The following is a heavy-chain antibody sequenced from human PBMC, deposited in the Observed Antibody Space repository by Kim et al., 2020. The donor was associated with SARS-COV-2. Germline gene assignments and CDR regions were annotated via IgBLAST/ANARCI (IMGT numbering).Heavy chain of an antibody. CDR1: GFTFSSYA. D-gene: IGHD3-10*01. CDR2: ISYDGSNK. Sequence: GGSLRLSCAASGFTFSSYAMHWVRQAPGKGLEWVAVISYDGSNKYYADSVKGRFTISRDNSKNTLYLQMNSLRAEDTAVYYCARDLGTMVRGVGDAFDIWGQGTMVTVSS. CDR3: ARDLGTMVRGVGDAFDI. J-gene: IGHJ3*02. V-gene: IGHV3-30-3*01.